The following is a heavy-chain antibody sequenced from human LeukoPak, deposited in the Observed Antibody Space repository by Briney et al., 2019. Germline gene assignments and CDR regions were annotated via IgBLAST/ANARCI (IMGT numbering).Heavy chain of an antibody. CDR3: ARGHYDTSGYYFYYFDY. D-gene: IGHD3-22*01. CDR2: IYSGGNT. Sequence: GGSLRLSCAASGFTVSSNYISWVRQAPGKGLEWVSVIYSGGNTYYADCVKGRFTISRDNSKNTLYLQMNSLRAEDTAVYYCARGHYDTSGYYFYYFDYWGQGTLVTVSS. CDR1: GFTVSSNY. V-gene: IGHV3-53*01. J-gene: IGHJ4*02.